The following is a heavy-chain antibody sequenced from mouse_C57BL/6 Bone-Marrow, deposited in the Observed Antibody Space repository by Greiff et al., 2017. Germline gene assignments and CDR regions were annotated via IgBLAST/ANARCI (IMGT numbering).Heavy chain of an antibody. CDR1: GFAFSSYT. D-gene: IGHD1-1*01. J-gene: IGHJ1*03. V-gene: IGHV5-9*04. Sequence: DVQLVESGGGLVKPGGSLKLSCAASGFAFSSYTMSWVRQTPGKRLQWVAAISGGGGNTYYPDSVKGRFTISRDNDKNILYLQMSSLRSEDTAVYYCSRQVTTVLATKYFDVWGTGTTVTVSS. CDR3: SRQVTTVLATKYFDV. CDR2: ISGGGGNT.